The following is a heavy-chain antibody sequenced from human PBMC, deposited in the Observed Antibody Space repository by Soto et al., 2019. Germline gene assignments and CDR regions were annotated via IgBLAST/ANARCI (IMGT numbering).Heavy chain of an antibody. CDR3: ARPIGGIYGYFDY. Sequence: QLQLQESGPGLVKPSETLSLTCTVSGGSISSGSYYWGWIRQPPGKGLEWIATIYYSGSTYYSPSPKCRVTISVDTSENQFSLKLSSVTAADTAIYYCARPIGGIYGYFDYWGQGTLVTVSS. J-gene: IGHJ4*02. CDR1: GGSISSGSYY. CDR2: IYYSGST. D-gene: IGHD3-10*01. V-gene: IGHV4-39*01.